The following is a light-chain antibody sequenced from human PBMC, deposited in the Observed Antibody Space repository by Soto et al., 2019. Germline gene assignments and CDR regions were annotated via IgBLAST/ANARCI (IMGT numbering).Light chain of an antibody. CDR1: QSVGTTY. CDR3: HQRQSWPRT. V-gene: IGKV3-20*01. Sequence: IVLTQSPGTLSLSPGERATLSCRASQSVGTTYLTWYQHKPGQAPRLLIYGASSRATGIPDRFSGSGSGTDFTLTISRLEAEDSAVYYCHQRQSWPRTFGQGTKVDIK. J-gene: IGKJ1*01. CDR2: GAS.